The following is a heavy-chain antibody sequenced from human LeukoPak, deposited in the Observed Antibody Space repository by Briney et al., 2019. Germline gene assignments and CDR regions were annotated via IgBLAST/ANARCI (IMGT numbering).Heavy chain of an antibody. CDR1: GGTFSSYA. CDR3: ARGGSSWYAGVGTDFDY. D-gene: IGHD6-13*01. J-gene: IGHJ4*02. V-gene: IGHV1-69*01. Sequence: SVKVSCKASGGTFSSYAISWVRQAPGQGLEWMGGIIPIFGTANYAQKFQGRVTITADESTSTAYMELSSLRSEDTAVYYCARGGSSWYAGVGTDFDYWGQGTLVTVSS. CDR2: IIPIFGTA.